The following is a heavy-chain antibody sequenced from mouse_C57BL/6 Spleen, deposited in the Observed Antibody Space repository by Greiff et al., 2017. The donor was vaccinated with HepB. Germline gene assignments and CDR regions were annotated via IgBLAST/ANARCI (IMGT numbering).Heavy chain of an antibody. CDR1: GFSFNTYA. J-gene: IGHJ4*01. V-gene: IGHV10-1*01. CDR3: VRLVTTTGYYAMDY. CDR2: IRSKSNNYAT. Sequence: EVQRVESGGGLVQPKGSLKLSCAASGFSFNTYAMNWVRQAPGKGLEWVARIRSKSNNYATYYADSVKDRFTISRDDSESMLYLQMNNLKTEDTAMYYCVRLVTTTGYYAMDYWGQGTSVTVSS. D-gene: IGHD2-2*01.